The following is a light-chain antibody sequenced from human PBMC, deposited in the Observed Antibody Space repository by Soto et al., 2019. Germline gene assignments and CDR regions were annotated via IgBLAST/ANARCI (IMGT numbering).Light chain of an antibody. V-gene: IGKV1-5*03. Sequence: DIQMTQSPSTLSASIGDRVTITCRASQSIDSWLAWYQQKPGKGPKLLIYKASSLQTGVQSRFSGSGSGTEFTLTISSLQADDFATYYCQHYNSYSRTFGQGTKVEVK. J-gene: IGKJ1*01. CDR2: KAS. CDR3: QHYNSYSRT. CDR1: QSIDSW.